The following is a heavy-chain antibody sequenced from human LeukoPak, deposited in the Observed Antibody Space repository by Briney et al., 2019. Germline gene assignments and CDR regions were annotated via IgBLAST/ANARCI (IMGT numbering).Heavy chain of an antibody. CDR1: GGSFSGYY. D-gene: IGHD6-6*01. J-gene: IGHJ4*02. CDR2: INHSGST. V-gene: IGHV4-34*01. CDR3: ARGRRTPSSSPRPFYFDY. Sequence: PSETLSLTCAVYGGSFSGYYWSWIRQPPGKGLEWVGEINHSGSTKYNPSLKSRGTISVDTSKNQFSLKLSSVTAADTAVYYCARGRRTPSSSPRPFYFDYWGQGTLVTVSS.